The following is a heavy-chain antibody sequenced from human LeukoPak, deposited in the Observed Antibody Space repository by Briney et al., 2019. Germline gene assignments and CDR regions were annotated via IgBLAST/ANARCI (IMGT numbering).Heavy chain of an antibody. CDR1: GFTFSSQS. J-gene: IGHJ5*02. CDR3: ARGPYGDYFPSWFDP. V-gene: IGHV3-21*01. CDR2: ISTSSTYT. D-gene: IGHD4-17*01. Sequence: PGGSLRLSCVASGFTFSSQSMNWVRQAPGKGLEWVSSISTSSTYTYYADSVKGRFTISRDNARNSLFLQMNSLRAEDTAVYYCARGPYGDYFPSWFDPWGQGTLVTVSS.